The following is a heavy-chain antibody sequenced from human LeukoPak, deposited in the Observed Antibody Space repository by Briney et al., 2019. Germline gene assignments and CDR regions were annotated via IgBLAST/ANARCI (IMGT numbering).Heavy chain of an antibody. CDR3: ARVGYVDFWSGPNWFDP. V-gene: IGHV4-39*07. J-gene: IGHJ5*02. Sequence: PSETLSLTCTVSGGSISSSSYYWGWIRQPPGKGLEWIGSIYYSGSTYYNPSLKSRVTISVDTSKNQFSLKLSSVTAADTAVYYCARVGYVDFWSGPNWFDPWGQGTLVTVSS. CDR1: GGSISSSSYY. CDR2: IYYSGST. D-gene: IGHD3-3*01.